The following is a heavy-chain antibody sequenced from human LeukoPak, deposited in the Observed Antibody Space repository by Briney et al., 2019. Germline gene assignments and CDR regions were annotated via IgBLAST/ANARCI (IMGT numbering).Heavy chain of an antibody. D-gene: IGHD1-26*01. CDR2: IRYDGSNK. CDR1: GFTFTNYG. J-gene: IGHJ4*02. Sequence: GGSLRLSCVVSGFTFTNYGIHWVRQAPGKGLQWAAFIRYDGSNKYYADSVKGRFTISRDNSKNTLYLQMSSLRADDTAIYYCAKGRVRELEWVLDYWGQGTLVTVSS. V-gene: IGHV3-30*02. CDR3: AKGRVRELEWVLDY.